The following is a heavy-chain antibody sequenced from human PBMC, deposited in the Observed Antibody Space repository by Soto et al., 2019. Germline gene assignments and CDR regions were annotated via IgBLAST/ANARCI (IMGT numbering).Heavy chain of an antibody. D-gene: IGHD6-13*01. CDR2: ISYDGSNK. J-gene: IGHJ6*02. V-gene: IGHV3-30*18. CDR1: GFTFSSYG. CDR3: AKVLEARQQLGRKNYYYYYGMDV. Sequence: GGSLRLSCAASGFTFSSYGMHWVRQAPGKGLEWVAVISYDGSNKYYADSVKGRFTISRGNSKNTLYLQMNSLRAEDTAVYYCAKVLEARQQLGRKNYYYYYGMDVWGQGTTVTVSS.